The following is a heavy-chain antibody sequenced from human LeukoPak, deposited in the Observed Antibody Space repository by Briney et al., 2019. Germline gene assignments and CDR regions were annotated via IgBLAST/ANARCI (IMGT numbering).Heavy chain of an antibody. D-gene: IGHD3-22*01. CDR3: ARDLSRLYYYDSSGYDAFDI. J-gene: IGHJ3*02. CDR2: IYYSGST. CDR1: GGSVSSYY. Sequence: SETLSLTCTVSGGSVSSYYWSWIRQPPGKGVEWIGYIYYSGSTNYNPSLKSRVTISVDTSKNQFSLKLSSVTAADTAVYYCARDLSRLYYYDSSGYDAFDIWGQGTMVTVSS. V-gene: IGHV4-59*02.